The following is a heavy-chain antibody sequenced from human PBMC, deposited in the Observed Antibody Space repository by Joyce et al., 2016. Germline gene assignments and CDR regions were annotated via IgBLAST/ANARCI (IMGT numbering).Heavy chain of an antibody. Sequence: QVQLVQSGAQVTKPGASVKVSCKASGYIFTNNDIHWVRQAPGQSLEWMGWVSGGSGRTKYSQNFQGRLTFTRDTSATTAHMELSSLRIEDTAFYYCARGRTLLDWGQGTLVTVSS. CDR3: ARGRTLLD. CDR1: GYIFTNND. CDR2: VSGGSGRT. V-gene: IGHV1-3*01. J-gene: IGHJ4*02.